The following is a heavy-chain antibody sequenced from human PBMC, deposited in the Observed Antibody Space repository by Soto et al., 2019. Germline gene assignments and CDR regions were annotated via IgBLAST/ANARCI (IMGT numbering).Heavy chain of an antibody. Sequence: LRLSCAASGFTFDDYAMHWVRQAPGKGLEWVSGISWNSGSIGYADSVKGRFTISRDNAKNSLYLQMNSLRAEGTALYYCAKIEVRGVIITSGGAFDIWGQGTMVTVSS. D-gene: IGHD3-10*01. CDR2: ISWNSGSI. CDR3: AKIEVRGVIITSGGAFDI. J-gene: IGHJ3*02. V-gene: IGHV3-9*01. CDR1: GFTFDDYA.